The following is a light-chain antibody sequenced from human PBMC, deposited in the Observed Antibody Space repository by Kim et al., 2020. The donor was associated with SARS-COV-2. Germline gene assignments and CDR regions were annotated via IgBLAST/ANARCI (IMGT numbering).Light chain of an antibody. J-gene: IGKJ2*01. CDR3: QQSYRAPVT. CDR2: AAS. Sequence: DIQMTQSPSSLSASVGDRVTITCQASQSISIHLSWYQQKPGKAPKFLIYAASTLQSGVPSRFSGSGSGTEFTLTISSLQLEDFAIYYCQQSYRAPVTFGQGTKLEI. CDR1: QSISIH. V-gene: IGKV1-39*01.